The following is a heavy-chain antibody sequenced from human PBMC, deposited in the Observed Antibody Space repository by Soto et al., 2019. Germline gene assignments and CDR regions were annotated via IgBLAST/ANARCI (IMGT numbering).Heavy chain of an antibody. V-gene: IGHV4-59*13. J-gene: IGHJ4*02. CDR3: ARAPPSPYGSGSYYSGDFDY. CDR2: IYYSGST. D-gene: IGHD3-10*01. CDR1: GGSISSYY. Sequence: SETLSLTCAVSGGSISSYYWSWIRQPPGKGLEWIGYIYYSGSTNYNPSLKSRVTISVDTSKNQFSLKLSSVTAADTAVYYCARAPPSPYGSGSYYSGDFDYWGQGTLVTVSS.